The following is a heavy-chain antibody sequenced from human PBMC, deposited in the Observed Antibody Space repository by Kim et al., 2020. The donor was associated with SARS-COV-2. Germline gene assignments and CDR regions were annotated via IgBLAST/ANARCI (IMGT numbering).Heavy chain of an antibody. V-gene: IGHV2-5*01. D-gene: IGHD7-27*01. CDR3: AHLGPETGSTLDY. J-gene: IGHJ4*02. Sequence: YSPSMKSRTTITKDTSKNQVVLTITNMDPVDTATYYCAHLGPETGSTLDYWGQGTLVTVSS.